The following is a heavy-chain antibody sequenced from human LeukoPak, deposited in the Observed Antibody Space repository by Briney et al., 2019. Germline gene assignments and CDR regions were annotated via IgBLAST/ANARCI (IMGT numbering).Heavy chain of an antibody. J-gene: IGHJ6*02. CDR3: AKDRIAARYYYYYGTDV. D-gene: IGHD6-6*01. CDR1: GFTFSSYA. Sequence: GGSLRLSCAASGFTFSSYAMSWVRQAPGKGLEWVSAISGSGGSTYYADSVKGRFTISRDNSKNTLYLQMNSLRAEDTAVYYCAKDRIAARYYYYYGTDVWGQGTTVTVSS. V-gene: IGHV3-23*01. CDR2: ISGSGGST.